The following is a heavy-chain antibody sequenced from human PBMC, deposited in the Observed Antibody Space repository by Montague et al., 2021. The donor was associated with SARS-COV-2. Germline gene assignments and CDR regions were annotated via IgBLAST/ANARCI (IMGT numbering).Heavy chain of an antibody. Sequence: SETLSLTCTVSGGSISSYYWSWIRQPPGKGLEWIGYIYYSGSTNYNPSLKSRVTISVDTSKNQFSLKLSSVTAADTAVYYCARGGVDTAMVYCFDYWGQGTLVTVSS. V-gene: IGHV4-59*01. D-gene: IGHD5-18*01. J-gene: IGHJ4*02. CDR2: IYYSGST. CDR1: GGSISSYY. CDR3: ARGGVDTAMVYCFDY.